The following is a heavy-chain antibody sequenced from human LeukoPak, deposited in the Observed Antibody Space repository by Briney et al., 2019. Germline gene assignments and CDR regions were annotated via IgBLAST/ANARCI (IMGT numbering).Heavy chain of an antibody. V-gene: IGHV3-48*04. CDR2: ISSSGSTI. CDR1: GFTFSSYS. CDR3: ARLWEGEAFDY. Sequence: GGSLRLSCAASGFTFSSYSMNWVRQAPGKGLEWVSYISSSGSTIYYADSVKGRFTISRDNAKNSLYLQMNSLRAEDTAVYYCARLWEGEAFDYWGQGTLVTVSS. J-gene: IGHJ4*02. D-gene: IGHD3-10*01.